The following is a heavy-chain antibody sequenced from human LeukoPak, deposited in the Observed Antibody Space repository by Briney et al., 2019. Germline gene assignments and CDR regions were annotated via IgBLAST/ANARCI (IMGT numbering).Heavy chain of an antibody. J-gene: IGHJ6*02. CDR2: ISGSGGST. V-gene: IGHV3-23*01. D-gene: IGHD2-15*01. CDR1: GITLSNYG. Sequence: HSGGSLRLSCAVSGITLSNYGMSWVRQAPGKGLEWVSAISGSGGSTYYADSVKGRFTISRDNSKNTLYLQMNSLRAEDTAVYYCAKSGAASVYYYYGMDVWGQGTTVTVSS. CDR3: AKSGAASVYYYYGMDV.